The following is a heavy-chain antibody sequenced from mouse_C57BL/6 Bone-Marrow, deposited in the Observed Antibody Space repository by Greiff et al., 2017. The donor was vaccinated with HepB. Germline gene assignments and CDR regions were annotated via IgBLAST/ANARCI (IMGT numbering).Heavy chain of an antibody. CDR1: GYAFTNYL. CDR3: ARDKTGRFDY. J-gene: IGHJ2*01. D-gene: IGHD4-1*01. CDR2: INPGSGGT. V-gene: IGHV1-54*01. Sequence: QVQLQQSGAELVRPGTSVKVSCKASGYAFTNYLIEWVKQRPGQGLEWIGVINPGSGGTNYNEKFKGKATLTADKSSSTAYMQLSSLTSEDSAVYFCARDKTGRFDYWGQGTTLTVSS.